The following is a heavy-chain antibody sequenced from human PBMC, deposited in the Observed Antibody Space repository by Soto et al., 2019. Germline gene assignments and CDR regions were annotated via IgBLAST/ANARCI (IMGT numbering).Heavy chain of an antibody. CDR2: IWYDGSNK. CDR3: ARGGGRYCSGGSCQYFDY. V-gene: IGHV3-33*01. CDR1: GFILSSCV. Sequence: GGSLRLSCAVSGFILSSCVLHCGRLAPGKGLERGEVIWYDGSNKYYADSVKGRFTISRDNSKNTLYLQMNSLRAEDTAVYYCARGGGRYCSGGSCQYFDYWGQGTLVTVSS. D-gene: IGHD2-15*01. J-gene: IGHJ4*02.